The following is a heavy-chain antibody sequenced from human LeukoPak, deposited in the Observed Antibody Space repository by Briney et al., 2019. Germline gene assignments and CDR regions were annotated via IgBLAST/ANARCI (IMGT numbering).Heavy chain of an antibody. J-gene: IGHJ4*02. Sequence: SQTLSLTCTVSGGLISRIDYYWSWIRHSPVKGLEWLGHVYHTGTTVYSPLLNNRLTVSVDSSRNQFSLTLNSVTAADTAVYYCASVSVWELATHSGGSFDYWGRGILVTVSS. CDR3: ASVSVWELATHSGGSFDY. D-gene: IGHD1-26*01. CDR2: VYHTGTT. CDR1: GGLISRIDYY. V-gene: IGHV4-30-4*01.